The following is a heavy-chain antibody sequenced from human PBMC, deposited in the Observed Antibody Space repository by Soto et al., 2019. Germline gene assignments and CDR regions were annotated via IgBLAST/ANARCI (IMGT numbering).Heavy chain of an antibody. CDR1: GFTFSNYW. V-gene: IGHV3-21*01. J-gene: IGHJ6*02. CDR3: ARDLLRHSYYYGMDV. Sequence: GGSLRLSCAASGFTFSNYWMHWVRQAPGKGLEWVSSISSSSSYIHYADSVKGRFTISRDNAKNSLYLQMNSLRAEDTAVYYCARDLLRHSYYYGMDVWGQGTTVTVSS. D-gene: IGHD3-10*01. CDR2: ISSSSSYI.